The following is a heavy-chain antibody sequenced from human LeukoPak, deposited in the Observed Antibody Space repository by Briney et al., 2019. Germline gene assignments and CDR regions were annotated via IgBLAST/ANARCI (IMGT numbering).Heavy chain of an antibody. J-gene: IGHJ4*02. CDR2: ISYDGSNK. CDR1: GFTFNSYA. Sequence: GGSLRLSCAASGFTFNSYAMSWVRQAPGKGLEWVAVISYDGSNKYYADSVKGRFTISRDNSKNTLYLQMNSLRAEDTAVYYCAREQWLVQWGQGTLVTVSS. CDR3: AREQWLVQ. D-gene: IGHD6-19*01. V-gene: IGHV3-30-3*01.